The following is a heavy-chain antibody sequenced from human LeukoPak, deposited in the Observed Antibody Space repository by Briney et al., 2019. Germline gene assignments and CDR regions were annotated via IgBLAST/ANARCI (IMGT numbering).Heavy chain of an antibody. CDR2: IYSGGST. Sequence: SETLSLTCTVSGGSMTDYYWSWIRQPAGRGLEWIGRIYSGGSTNYNAPLKSRVTMSVDKAKNQFSLKVISVTAADTAVYYCARDLRGSSGIDYWGQGTLVTVSS. CDR3: ARDLRGSSGIDY. D-gene: IGHD6-19*01. V-gene: IGHV4-4*07. CDR1: GGSMTDYY. J-gene: IGHJ4*02.